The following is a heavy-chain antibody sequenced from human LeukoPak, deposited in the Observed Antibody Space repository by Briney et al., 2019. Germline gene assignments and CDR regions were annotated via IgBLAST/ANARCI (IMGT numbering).Heavy chain of an antibody. Sequence: ASVKVSCKASGYTFSGYYMHWVRQAPGQGLEWMGWINPNSGGTYYAQKFQGRVTMTRDTSISTAYMELSRLRSDDTVVFYCARVAHNYDLLTGYYPYLDYFDFWGQGTLVTVSS. CDR1: GYTFSGYY. CDR2: INPNSGGT. V-gene: IGHV1-2*02. J-gene: IGHJ4*02. CDR3: ARVAHNYDLLTGYYPYLDYFDF. D-gene: IGHD3-9*01.